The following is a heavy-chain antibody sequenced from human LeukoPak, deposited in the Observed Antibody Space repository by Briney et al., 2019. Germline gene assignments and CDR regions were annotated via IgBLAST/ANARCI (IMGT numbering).Heavy chain of an antibody. J-gene: IGHJ6*03. CDR3: ARGRDYTKTTYYMDV. CDR1: GGSISSYY. D-gene: IGHD4-11*01. Sequence: PSETLSLTCTVSGGSISSYYWSWIRQAAGKGLEWIGRIYTSGSTNYNPSLKSRVTMSVDTSKNQFSLKLSSVTAADTAVYYCARGRDYTKTTYYMDVWGKGTTVTVSS. V-gene: IGHV4-4*07. CDR2: IYTSGST.